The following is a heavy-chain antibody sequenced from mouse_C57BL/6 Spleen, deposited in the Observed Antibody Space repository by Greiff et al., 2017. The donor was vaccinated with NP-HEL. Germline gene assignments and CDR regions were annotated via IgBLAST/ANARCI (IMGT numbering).Heavy chain of an antibody. CDR3: AVVEDY. V-gene: IGHV1-42*01. Sequence: EVQLQQSGPELVKPGASVKISCKASGYSFTGYYMNWVKQSPEKSLEWIGEINPSTGGTTYNQKFKAKATLTVDKSSSTAYMQLKSLTSEDSAVYYCAVVEDYWGQGTTLTVSS. CDR2: INPSTGGT. J-gene: IGHJ2*01. D-gene: IGHD1-1*01. CDR1: GYSFTGYY.